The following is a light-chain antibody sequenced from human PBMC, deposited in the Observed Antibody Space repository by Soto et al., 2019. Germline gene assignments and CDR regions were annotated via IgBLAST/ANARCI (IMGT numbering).Light chain of an antibody. Sequence: DIQMTQSPSSLSASVGDRVTITCRASQSISTYLSWYQQRPGIAPKLLVFSASRLQSGVSSRFSGSGSGTDFTHSISSLQPEDFATYYCQQSYSTPYTFGRGTKLEIE. J-gene: IGKJ2*01. CDR2: SAS. CDR3: QQSYSTPYT. CDR1: QSISTY. V-gene: IGKV1-39*01.